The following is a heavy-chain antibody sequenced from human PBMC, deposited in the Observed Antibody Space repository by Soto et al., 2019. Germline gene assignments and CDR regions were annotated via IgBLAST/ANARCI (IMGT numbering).Heavy chain of an antibody. J-gene: IGHJ4*02. CDR1: GGSISSGDYY. CDR2: IYYSGST. V-gene: IGHV4-30-4*01. Sequence: SETLSLTCTVSGGSISSGDYYWSWIRQPPGKGLEWIGYIYYSGSTYYNPSLKSRVTISVDTSKNQFSLKLSSVTAADTAVYYCASVEMATNQIDYWGQGTLVTVSS. CDR3: ASVEMATNQIDY. D-gene: IGHD5-12*01.